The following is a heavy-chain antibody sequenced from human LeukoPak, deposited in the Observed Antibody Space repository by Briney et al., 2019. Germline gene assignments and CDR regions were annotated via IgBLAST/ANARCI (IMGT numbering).Heavy chain of an antibody. CDR1: GFTFSSYG. CDR2: IRYDGSNK. V-gene: IGHV3-30*02. CDR3: AKDPTRVPGAFDI. J-gene: IGHJ3*02. Sequence: PGGALRLSCAASGFTFSSYGMPWGRPGPGKGVGGGAFIRYDGSNKYYADSVKGRFTISRDNSKNTLYLQMNSLRAEDTAVYYCAKDPTRVPGAFDIWGQGTMVTVSS. D-gene: IGHD3-10*01.